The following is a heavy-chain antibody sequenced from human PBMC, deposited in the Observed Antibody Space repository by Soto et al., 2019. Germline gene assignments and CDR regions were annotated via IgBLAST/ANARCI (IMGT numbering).Heavy chain of an antibody. CDR3: AKDSYDILTGQKRYFDS. J-gene: IGHJ4*02. V-gene: IGHV3-43*01. CDR2: ISWDGGIT. Sequence: GGSLRLSCAASGFTFNAYTMHWVLQAPWKGLEWVSLISWDGGITYYGDSVKGRFTVSRDNSDNSLYLQMTSLRSDDTAFYYCAKDSYDILTGQKRYFDSWGQGTLVTVSS. CDR1: GFTFNAYT. D-gene: IGHD3-9*01.